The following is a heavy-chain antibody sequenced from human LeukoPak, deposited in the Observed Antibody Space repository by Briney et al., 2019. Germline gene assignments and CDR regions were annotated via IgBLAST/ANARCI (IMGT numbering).Heavy chain of an antibody. CDR1: GFTFNNYG. D-gene: IGHD3-22*01. Sequence: GGSLRLSCAASGFTFNNYGMSWVRQAPGRGLEWVSAISRDGGDTFYADSVKGRFTISRDNSKNTVYLQMNSLRAEDTALYYCAKLGHTSGYYARHSDYWGQGTLVAVSS. CDR3: AKLGHTSGYYARHSDY. CDR2: ISRDGGDT. V-gene: IGHV3-23*01. J-gene: IGHJ4*02.